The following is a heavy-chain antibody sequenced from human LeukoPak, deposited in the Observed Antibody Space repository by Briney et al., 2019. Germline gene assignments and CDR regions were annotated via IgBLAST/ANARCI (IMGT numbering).Heavy chain of an antibody. D-gene: IGHD6-6*01. J-gene: IGHJ6*02. CDR1: GFTFSNYG. CDR2: ISYDGSNK. V-gene: IGHV3-30*18. CDR3: AKDLEYSSSSAYYYGMDV. Sequence: GSSLRLSCAASGFTFSNYGMHWVRQAPGKGLEWVAIISYDGSNKYYADSVKGRFTISRDNSKNTLFLQMNSLRAEDTAVYYCAKDLEYSSSSAYYYGMDVWGQGTTVTVSS.